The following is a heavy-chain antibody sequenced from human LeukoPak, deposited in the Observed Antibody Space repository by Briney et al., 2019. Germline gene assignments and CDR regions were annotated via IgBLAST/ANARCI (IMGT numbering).Heavy chain of an antibody. D-gene: IGHD6-6*01. V-gene: IGHV1-46*01. CDR3: AREGIAARPFDY. Sequence: ASVKVSCKASGFTFTSYYMHWVRQAPGQGLEWMGIINPSGGSTSYAQKFQGRVTMTRDTSTSTVYMELSSLRSEDTAVYYCAREGIAARPFDYWGQGTLVTVSS. CDR1: GFTFTSYY. CDR2: INPSGGST. J-gene: IGHJ4*02.